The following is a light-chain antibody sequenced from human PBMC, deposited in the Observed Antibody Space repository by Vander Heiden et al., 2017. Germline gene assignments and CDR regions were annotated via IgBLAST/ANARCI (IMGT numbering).Light chain of an antibody. CDR3: QHYGFSPPVT. V-gene: IGKV3-20*01. CDR1: QSVSNNH. CDR2: HAS. J-gene: IGKJ4*01. Sequence: IVLTQSPGTLSLSPGERATFSCRASQSVSNNHLAWYQQKPGQAPRLLISHASSSSAGIPDRFIGSVSWTDFTLTISRLVPEDFAVYYCQHYGFSPPVTFGGGTKVAIK.